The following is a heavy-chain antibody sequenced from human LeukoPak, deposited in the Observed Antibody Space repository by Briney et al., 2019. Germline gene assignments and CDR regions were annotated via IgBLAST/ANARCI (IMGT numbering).Heavy chain of an antibody. J-gene: IGHJ4*02. CDR3: ARDWWGTTVDEGEY. D-gene: IGHD4-23*01. CDR1: GFTFDDYA. Sequence: GGSLRLSCAASGFTFDDYAMHWVRQAPGKGLEWVSGISWNSGRIGYADSVKGRFTISRDNAKNSLYLQMNSLRAEDMALYYCARDWWGTTVDEGEYWGQGTLVTVSS. CDR2: ISWNSGRI. V-gene: IGHV3-9*03.